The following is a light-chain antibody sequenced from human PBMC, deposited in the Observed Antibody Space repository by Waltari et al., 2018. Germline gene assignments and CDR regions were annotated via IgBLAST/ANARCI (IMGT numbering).Light chain of an antibody. J-gene: IGKJ4*01. Sequence: EIVLTQSPATLSLSPGERAPLPCRASQSVYSYLAWYQQKPGLPPRLLIYDASSRATGIPARFVGSGSGTDFTLTISRLEPEDFAVYYCQERSNWPGGSFGGGTKVEIK. CDR1: QSVYSY. CDR2: DAS. CDR3: QERSNWPGGS. V-gene: IGKV3-11*01.